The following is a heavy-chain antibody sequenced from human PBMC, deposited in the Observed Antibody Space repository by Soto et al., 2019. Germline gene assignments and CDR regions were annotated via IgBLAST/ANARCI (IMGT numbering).Heavy chain of an antibody. CDR1: GGSISSGDYY. D-gene: IGHD2-15*01. Sequence: QVQLQESGPGLVKPSQTLSLTCTVSGGSISSGDYYWCWIRQPPGKGLEWIGSIFYSGNTHYNPALRSRLTISVDTSKNQFSLKLSSVTAADTAVYYCARASAYTATDFDYWGLGTLVTVSS. CDR2: IFYSGNT. CDR3: ARASAYTATDFDY. V-gene: IGHV4-30-4*01. J-gene: IGHJ4*02.